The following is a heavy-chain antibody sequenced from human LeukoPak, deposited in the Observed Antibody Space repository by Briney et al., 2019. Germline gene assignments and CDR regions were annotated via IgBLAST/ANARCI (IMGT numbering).Heavy chain of an antibody. D-gene: IGHD6-19*01. Sequence: SETLSLTCTVSGGSISGYYWNWIRQPAGKGLEWIGRVYTSGTTNYSPSLKSRITMSVDTSKNQFSLRLISVTAADTAVYYCARSTGWSSDLFDYWGQGTLVTVSS. J-gene: IGHJ4*02. CDR2: VYTSGTT. V-gene: IGHV4-4*07. CDR1: GGSISGYY. CDR3: ARSTGWSSDLFDY.